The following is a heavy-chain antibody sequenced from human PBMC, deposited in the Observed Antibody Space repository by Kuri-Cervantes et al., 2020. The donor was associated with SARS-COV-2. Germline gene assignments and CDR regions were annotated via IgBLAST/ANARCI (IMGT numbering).Heavy chain of an antibody. CDR2: IRYDGSNK. D-gene: IGHD6-19*01. J-gene: IGHJ4*02. CDR3: AKGIAVAGTGGFDY. V-gene: IGHV3-30*02. CDR1: GFTFSSYG. Sequence: GGSLRLSCAASGFTFSSYGMHWVRQAPGKGLEWVAFIRYDGSNKYYADSVKGRFTFSRDNSKNTLYLQMNSLRAEDTAVYYCAKGIAVAGTGGFDYWGQGTLVTVSS.